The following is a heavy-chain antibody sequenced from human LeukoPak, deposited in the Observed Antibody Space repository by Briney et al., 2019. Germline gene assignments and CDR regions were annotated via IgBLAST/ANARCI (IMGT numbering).Heavy chain of an antibody. Sequence: ASVKVSCKASGYTFTSYGISWVRQAPGQGLEWMGWISTYNGNTNYALKVQGRVTMTTDTSTSTAYMELRSLRSDDTAVYYCARDPTTQTFDYWGQGTLVTVPS. CDR3: ARDPTTQTFDY. CDR1: GYTFTSYG. CDR2: ISTYNGNT. D-gene: IGHD4-11*01. V-gene: IGHV1-18*01. J-gene: IGHJ4*02.